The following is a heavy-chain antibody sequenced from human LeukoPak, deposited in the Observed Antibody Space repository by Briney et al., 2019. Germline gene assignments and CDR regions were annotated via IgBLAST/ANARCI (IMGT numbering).Heavy chain of an antibody. CDR2: IYHSGNT. D-gene: IGHD6-13*01. CDR3: AGTYSLYDPFGI. J-gene: IGHJ3*02. CDR1: NYSISSGYY. Sequence: PSETLSLTCTVSNYSISSGYYWAWIRQPPGKGLEWIGNIYHSGNTYYNPSLKSRVSLSVDTSENQFSLKLSSVTAADTAVYYCAGTYSLYDPFGIWGQGTMVTVSS. V-gene: IGHV4-38-2*02.